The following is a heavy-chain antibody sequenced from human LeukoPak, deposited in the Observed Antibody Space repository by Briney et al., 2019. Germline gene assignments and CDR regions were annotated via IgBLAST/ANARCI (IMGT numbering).Heavy chain of an antibody. CDR2: ISSSSSYI. V-gene: IGHV3-21*01. CDR1: GFTFSSYS. Sequence: PGGSLRLSCAASGFTFSSYSMNWVRQAPGKGLEWVSSISSSSSYIYYADSVKGRFTISRDNAKNSLYLQMNSLRAEDTAVYYCARGSTEYGDSPFDYWGQGTLVTVSS. CDR3: ARGSTEYGDSPFDY. D-gene: IGHD4-17*01. J-gene: IGHJ4*02.